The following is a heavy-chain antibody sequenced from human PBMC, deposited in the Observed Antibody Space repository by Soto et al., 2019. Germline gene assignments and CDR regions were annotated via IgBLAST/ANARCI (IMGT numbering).Heavy chain of an antibody. V-gene: IGHV4-31*03. CDR1: GGSLSSGGYY. Sequence: LSLTCTVSGGSLSSGGYYWSWIRQHPGKGLEWIGYIYYSGSTYYNPSLKSRVTISVDTSKNQFSLKLSSVTAADTAVYYCARDVEGEWLLPKGADAFDIWGQGTMVTVSS. CDR3: ARDVEGEWLLPKGADAFDI. CDR2: IYYSGST. D-gene: IGHD3-3*01. J-gene: IGHJ3*02.